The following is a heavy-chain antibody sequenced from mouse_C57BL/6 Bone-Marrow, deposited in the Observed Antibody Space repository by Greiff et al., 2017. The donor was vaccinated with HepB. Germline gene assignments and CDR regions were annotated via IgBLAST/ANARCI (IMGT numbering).Heavy chain of an antibody. J-gene: IGHJ1*03. CDR2: IDPSDSYT. CDR3: ASVFWYFDV. CDR1: GYTFTSYW. V-gene: IGHV1-59*01. Sequence: VQLQQPGAELVRPGTSVKLYCKASGYTFTSYWMHWVKQRPGQGLEWIGVIDPSDSYTNYNQKFKGKATLTVDTSSSTAYMQLSSLTSEDSAVYYCASVFWYFDVWGTGTTVTVSS.